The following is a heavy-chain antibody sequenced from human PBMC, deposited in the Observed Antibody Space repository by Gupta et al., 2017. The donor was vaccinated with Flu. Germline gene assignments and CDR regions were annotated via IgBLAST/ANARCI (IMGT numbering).Heavy chain of an antibody. Sequence: HWVRQAPGKGLVWVSRSNSDGSSTSYADSVKGRFTISRDNAKNTLYLQMNSLRVEDTALYYCTRGGSGSLGDYWGQGTLVTVSS. V-gene: IGHV3-74*01. D-gene: IGHD3-10*01. J-gene: IGHJ4*02. CDR2: SNSDGSST. CDR3: TRGGSGSLGDY.